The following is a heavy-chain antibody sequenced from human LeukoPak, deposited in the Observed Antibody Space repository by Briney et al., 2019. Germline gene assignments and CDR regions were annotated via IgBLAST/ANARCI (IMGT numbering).Heavy chain of an antibody. CDR2: INPNSGGT. CDR1: GYTFTGYY. CDR3: ARPKPDSGSYRTRWDNWFDP. D-gene: IGHD1-26*01. J-gene: IGHJ5*02. Sequence: PLASVKVSCKASGYTFTGYYMHWVRQAPGQGLEWMGWINPNSGGTNYAQKFQGRVTMTRDTSISTAYMELSRLRSDDTAVYYCARPKPDSGSYRTRWDNWFDPWGQGTLVTVSS. V-gene: IGHV1-2*02.